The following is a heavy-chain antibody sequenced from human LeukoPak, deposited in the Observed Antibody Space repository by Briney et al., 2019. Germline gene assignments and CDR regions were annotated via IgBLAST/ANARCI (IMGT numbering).Heavy chain of an antibody. CDR3: ASTPNGVAAIYFDY. D-gene: IGHD2-15*01. CDR2: ISYDGSNK. V-gene: IGHV3-30*04. J-gene: IGHJ4*02. Sequence: GGSLRLSCAASGFIFSNYAMHWVRQAPGKGLEWGAVISYDGSNKYYADSVKGRFTISRDNAKNTLYLQMNSLRAGDTAVYYCASTPNGVAAIYFDYWGQGTLVTVSS. CDR1: GFIFSNYA.